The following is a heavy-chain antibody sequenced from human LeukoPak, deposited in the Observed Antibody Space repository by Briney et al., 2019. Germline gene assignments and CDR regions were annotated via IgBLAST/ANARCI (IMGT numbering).Heavy chain of an antibody. V-gene: IGHV3-15*01. Sequence: GGSLRLSCAASGFTFSNAWMSWVRQAPGKGLEWVGRIKSKTDGGTTDYAAPVKGRFTISRDDSKNTLYLQMNSLKTEDTAVYYCLWFGVLLGNYYYYYGMDVWGQGTTVTVSS. CDR3: LWFGVLLGNYYYYYGMDV. CDR2: IKSKTDGGTT. J-gene: IGHJ6*02. D-gene: IGHD3-10*01. CDR1: GFTFSNAW.